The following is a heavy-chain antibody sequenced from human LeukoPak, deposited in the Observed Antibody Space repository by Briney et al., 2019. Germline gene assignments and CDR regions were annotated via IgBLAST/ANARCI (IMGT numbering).Heavy chain of an antibody. Sequence: ASVKVSCRASGYTFTGYYMYWVRQAPGQGLEWMGWINPNSGGTNYAQKFQGRVTMTRDTSISTAYMELSRLRSDDTAVYYCARDYPYSSSHYYYYYYMDVWGKGTTVTVSS. CDR3: ARDYPYSSSHYYYYYYMDV. CDR2: INPNSGGT. J-gene: IGHJ6*03. V-gene: IGHV1-2*02. CDR1: GYTFTGYY. D-gene: IGHD6-6*01.